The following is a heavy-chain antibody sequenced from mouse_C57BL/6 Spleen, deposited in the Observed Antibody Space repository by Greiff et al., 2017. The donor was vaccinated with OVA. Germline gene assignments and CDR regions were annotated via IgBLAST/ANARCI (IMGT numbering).Heavy chain of an antibody. J-gene: IGHJ2*01. CDR3: ARGGIFFDY. V-gene: IGHV5-16*01. CDR2: LNYDGSST. Sequence: EVQVVESEGGLVQPGSSMKLSCTASGFTFSDYYMAWVRQVPEKGLEWVANLNYDGSSTYYLDSLKSRFIISRDNAKNILYLQMRSLKSEDTATYYCARGGIFFDYWGQGTTLTVSS. CDR1: GFTFSDYY. D-gene: IGHD1-1*02.